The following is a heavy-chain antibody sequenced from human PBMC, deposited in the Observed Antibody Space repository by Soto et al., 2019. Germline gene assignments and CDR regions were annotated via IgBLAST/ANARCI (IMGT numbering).Heavy chain of an antibody. CDR1: EGTFNSYA. Sequence: QAQVVQSGAEVRKPGSSVKLSCKASEGTFNSYAIAWLRQAPGQGLEWMGGIIPYYNTLNYAQKFQDRVTSTADDSTNTVYMELSSQRSDDTAVYFCASWASRGYPSVCDSWAQGTLVTVSS. J-gene: IGHJ4*02. CDR2: IIPYYNTL. V-gene: IGHV1-69*01. D-gene: IGHD6-13*01. CDR3: ASWASRGYPSVCDS.